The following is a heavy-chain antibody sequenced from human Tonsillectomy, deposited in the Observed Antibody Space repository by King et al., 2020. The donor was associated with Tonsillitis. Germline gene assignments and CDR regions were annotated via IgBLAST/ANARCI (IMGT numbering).Heavy chain of an antibody. J-gene: IGHJ3*02. Sequence: VQLQQWGAGLLKPSETLSLTCAVYGDSFSDYYWSWIRQPPGKGLEWIGETNHSGSSNYYPSLQSRVTISVDTSKNQFSLKLSSVTAADTAVYYCARLPNWNSGRAFDIWGQGTVVTVSS. D-gene: IGHD1-1*01. CDR2: TNHSGSS. CDR1: GDSFSDYY. CDR3: ARLPNWNSGRAFDI. V-gene: IGHV4-34*01.